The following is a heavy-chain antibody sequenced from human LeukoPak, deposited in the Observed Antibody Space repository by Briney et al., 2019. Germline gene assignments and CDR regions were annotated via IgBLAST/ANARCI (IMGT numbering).Heavy chain of an antibody. J-gene: IGHJ4*02. CDR3: ARVYSSGSYYFDY. CDR2: IRQDGSEK. Sequence: QSGGSLRLSCAASGFTFRSYWMSWVRQAPGKGLEWVANIRQDGSEKYYVDSVKGRFTISRDNAKNSLYLQMNSLRAEDTAVYYCARVYSSGSYYFDYWGQGTLVTVSS. V-gene: IGHV3-7*03. CDR1: GFTFRSYW. D-gene: IGHD6-19*01.